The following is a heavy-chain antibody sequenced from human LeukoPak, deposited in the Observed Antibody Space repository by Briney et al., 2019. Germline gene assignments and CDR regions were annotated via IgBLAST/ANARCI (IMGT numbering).Heavy chain of an antibody. J-gene: IGHJ6*03. CDR2: ISWNGGST. CDR3: ARYRRGLGYMDV. V-gene: IGHV3-20*04. D-gene: IGHD1-26*01. Sequence: GGSLRLSCAASGFTFDDYGMSWVRQGPGKGLEWVSGISWNGGSTGYADSVKGRFTISRDNAKNSLYLQMNSLRAEDTALYYCARYRRGLGYMDVWGKGTTVTASS. CDR1: GFTFDDYG.